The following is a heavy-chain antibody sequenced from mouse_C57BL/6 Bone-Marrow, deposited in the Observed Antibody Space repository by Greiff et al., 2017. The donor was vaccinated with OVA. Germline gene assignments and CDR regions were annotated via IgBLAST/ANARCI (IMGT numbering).Heavy chain of an antibody. Sequence: EVMLVESGGGLVQSGRSLRLSCATSGFTFSDFYMEWVRQAPGKGLEWIAASRNKANDYTTEYSASVKGRFIVSRDTSQSILYRQMNALRAEDTAIYYCARDAYGNYGYFDVWGTGTTVTVSS. CDR3: ARDAYGNYGYFDV. CDR2: SRNKANDYTT. CDR1: GFTFSDFY. J-gene: IGHJ1*03. V-gene: IGHV7-1*01. D-gene: IGHD2-1*01.